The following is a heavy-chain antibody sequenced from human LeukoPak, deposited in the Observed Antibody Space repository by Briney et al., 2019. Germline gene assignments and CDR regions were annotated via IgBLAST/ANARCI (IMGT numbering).Heavy chain of an antibody. J-gene: IGHJ4*02. CDR2: ISSNGGST. Sequence: GGSLRLSCAASGFTFSSYAMHWVRQAPGKGLEYVSAISSNGGSTYYANSVKGRFTISRDNSKNTLYLQMGSLRAEDMAVYYCARVRGRRLQFLDYWGQGTLVTVSS. CDR1: GFTFSSYA. D-gene: IGHD5-12*01. CDR3: ARVRGRRLQFLDY. V-gene: IGHV3-64*01.